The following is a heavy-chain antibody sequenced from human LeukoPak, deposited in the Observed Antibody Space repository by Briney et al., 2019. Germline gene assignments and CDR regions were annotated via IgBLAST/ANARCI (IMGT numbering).Heavy chain of an antibody. J-gene: IGHJ4*02. D-gene: IGHD3-10*01. Sequence: GRSLRLSCAASGFTFSSYAMSWVRQAPGKGLEWVSAISGSGGSTYYADSVKGRFTISRDNSKNTLYLQMNSLRAEDTAVYYCAKFPSRVTMVRGAKGGGYYFDYWGQGTLVTVSS. CDR3: AKFPSRVTMVRGAKGGGYYFDY. CDR1: GFTFSSYA. CDR2: ISGSGGST. V-gene: IGHV3-23*01.